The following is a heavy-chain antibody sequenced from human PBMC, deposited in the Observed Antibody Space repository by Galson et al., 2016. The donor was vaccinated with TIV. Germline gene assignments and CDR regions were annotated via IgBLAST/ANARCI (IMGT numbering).Heavy chain of an antibody. V-gene: IGHV2-5*05. CDR1: GFSPSTRGVG. J-gene: IGHJ4*02. Sequence: PALVKPTQTLTLTCTFSGFSPSTRGVGVAWVRQPRGKALQWLALIYYDEDIRYAPSLRNRLTVTKDTSKNQVVLTMTNMDPVDSGTYYCAHRKSSPRALDAFNIWGQGALVTVSS. CDR2: IYYDEDI. CDR3: AHRKSSPRALDAFNI. D-gene: IGHD3-3*02.